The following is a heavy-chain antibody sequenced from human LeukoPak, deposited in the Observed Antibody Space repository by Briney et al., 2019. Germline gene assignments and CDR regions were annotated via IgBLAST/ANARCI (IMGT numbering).Heavy chain of an antibody. D-gene: IGHD2-15*01. V-gene: IGHV3-30*02. J-gene: IGHJ4*02. Sequence: SGGSLRLSCAASGFTFSSYGMHWVRQAPGKGLEWVAFIRYDGSHKYYADAVKGRLTISRYNSKNTLYLQMNSLRVEDTAMYYCAKDRRPWQFAPQVEDHWGQGTLVTVSS. CDR3: AKDRRPWQFAPQVEDH. CDR1: GFTFSSYG. CDR2: IRYDGSHK.